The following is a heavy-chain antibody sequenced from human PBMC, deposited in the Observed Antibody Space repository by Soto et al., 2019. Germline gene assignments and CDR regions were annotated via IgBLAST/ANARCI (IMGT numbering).Heavy chain of an antibody. CDR1: GGSFSGYY. V-gene: IGHV4-34*01. J-gene: IGHJ6*02. CDR3: ARGWGGFYYYYGMDV. D-gene: IGHD2-21*01. CDR2: INHSGST. Sequence: QVQLQQWGAGLLKPSETLSLTCAVYGGSFSGYYWSWIRQPPGKGLEWIGEINHSGSTNYNPSLKRRVTISVDTSKNQFSLKLSSVTAADTAVYYCARGWGGFYYYYGMDVWGQGTTVTVSS.